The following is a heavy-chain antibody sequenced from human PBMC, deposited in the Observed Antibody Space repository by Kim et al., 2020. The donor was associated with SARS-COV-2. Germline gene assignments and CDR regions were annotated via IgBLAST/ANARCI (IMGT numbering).Heavy chain of an antibody. Sequence: SVKVSCKASGGTFSSYAISWVRQAPGQGLEWMGRIIPILGIANYAQKFQGRVTITADKSTSTAYMELSSLRSEDTAVYYCARSPGYSYGYEFDYWGQGTLVTVSS. CDR2: IIPILGIA. CDR1: GGTFSSYA. J-gene: IGHJ4*02. V-gene: IGHV1-69*04. D-gene: IGHD5-18*01. CDR3: ARSPGYSYGYEFDY.